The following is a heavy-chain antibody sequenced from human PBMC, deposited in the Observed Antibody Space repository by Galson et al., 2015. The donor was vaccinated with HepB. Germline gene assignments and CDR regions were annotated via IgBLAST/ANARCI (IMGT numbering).Heavy chain of an antibody. J-gene: IGHJ4*02. D-gene: IGHD3-22*01. CDR1: GYSSTSYW. CDR2: IDPSDSYT. Sequence: QSGAEVKKPGESLRISCKGSGYSSTSYWISWVRQMPGKGLEWMGRIDPSDSYTNYSPSFQGHVTISADKSISTAYLQWSSLKASDTAMYYCARRPSMCYYDSSGRQFDYWGQGTLVTVSS. V-gene: IGHV5-10-1*01. CDR3: ARRPSMCYYDSSGRQFDY.